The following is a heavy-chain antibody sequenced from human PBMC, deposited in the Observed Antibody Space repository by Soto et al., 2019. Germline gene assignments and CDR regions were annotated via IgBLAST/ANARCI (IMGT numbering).Heavy chain of an antibody. CDR1: GGSFSGYY. Sequence: PSETLSLTCAVYGGSFSGYYWSWIRQPPGKGLEWIGEINHSGSTNYNPSLKSRVTISVDTSKNQFSLKLSSVTAADTAVYYCARGEVITDYYYYYGMDVWGQGTTVT. CDR2: INHSGST. CDR3: ARGEVITDYYYYYGMDV. J-gene: IGHJ6*02. V-gene: IGHV4-34*01. D-gene: IGHD3-22*01.